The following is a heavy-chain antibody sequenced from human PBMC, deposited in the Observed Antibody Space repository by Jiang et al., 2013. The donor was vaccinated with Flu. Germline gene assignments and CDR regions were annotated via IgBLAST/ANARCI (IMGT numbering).Heavy chain of an antibody. V-gene: IGHV3-30*04. CDR1: GFTFSSYA. J-gene: IGHJ4*02. CDR3: ARDILEYSSPP. Sequence: VQLVESGGGVVQPGRSLRLSCAASGFTFSSYAIHWVRQAPGKGLEWVAVISYDGSNKYYADSVKGRFTISRDNSKNTLYLQMNSLRAEDTAVYYCARDILEYSSPPWGQGTLVTVSP. CDR2: ISYDGSNK. D-gene: IGHD6-6*01.